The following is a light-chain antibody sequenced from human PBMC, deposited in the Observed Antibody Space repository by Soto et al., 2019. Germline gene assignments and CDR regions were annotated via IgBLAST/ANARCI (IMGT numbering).Light chain of an antibody. CDR1: QGFSTW. Sequence: DIPMTQSPSFLSASVGDRVTITCRASQGFSTWLAWYQQKPGKAPKLLIYAASSLQSGVPSRFSGSGSGTDFTLTISSLQPEDFATYYCQQANSFPITFGQGTRLEIK. CDR2: AAS. CDR3: QQANSFPIT. J-gene: IGKJ5*01. V-gene: IGKV1-12*01.